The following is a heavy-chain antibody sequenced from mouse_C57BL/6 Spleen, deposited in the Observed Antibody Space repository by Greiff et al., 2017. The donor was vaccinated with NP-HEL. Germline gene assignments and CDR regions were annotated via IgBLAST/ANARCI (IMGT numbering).Heavy chain of an antibody. V-gene: IGHV1-53*01. CDR1: GYTFTGYW. J-gene: IGHJ2*01. CDR2: INPSNGGT. Sequence: QVQLQPPGPELVQPGASVKLSCKASGYTFTGYWMHWVQQRPGQRLAWIGPINPSNGGTNYNEKFKGKATLTVDKSSSTAYMQLSSLTSEDSAVYYWARGKTTTGDFDYWGQGTTLTVSS. CDR3: ARGKTTTGDFDY. D-gene: IGHD4-1*01.